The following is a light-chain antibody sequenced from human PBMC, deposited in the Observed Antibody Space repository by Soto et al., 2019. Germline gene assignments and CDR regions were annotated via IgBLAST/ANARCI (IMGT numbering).Light chain of an antibody. CDR1: SSSKW. J-gene: IGKJ2*01. Sequence: DIKINQSPSSLAACLADAVTLTGRSSSKWLAWYQKKPAKAPKLLIYDVSNLERAAPPRFSGSTSGAESTLTITGLQPDDLGTYDCPHTTDFPFGQVTQLDNK. CDR2: DVS. V-gene: IGKV1-5*01. CDR3: PHTTDFP.